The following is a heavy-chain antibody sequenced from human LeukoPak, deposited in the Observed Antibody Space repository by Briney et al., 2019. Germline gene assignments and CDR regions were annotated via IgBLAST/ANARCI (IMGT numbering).Heavy chain of an antibody. CDR3: ASFVFGVVISLDY. V-gene: IGHV3-48*03. D-gene: IGHD3-3*01. J-gene: IGHJ4*02. CDR2: ISSSGSTI. Sequence: GGSLRLSCAAPGFTFSSYEMNWVRQAPGKGLEWVSYISSSGSTIYYADSVKGRFTISRDNAKNSLYLQMNSLRAEDTAVYYCASFVFGVVISLDYWGQGTLVTVSS. CDR1: GFTFSSYE.